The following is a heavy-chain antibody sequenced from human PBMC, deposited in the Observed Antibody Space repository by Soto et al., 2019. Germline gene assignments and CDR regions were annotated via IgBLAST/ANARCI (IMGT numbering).Heavy chain of an antibody. V-gene: IGHV4-59*01. CDR2: ISYSRST. Sequence: SETLSLTCTVSGGSISSYYWSWIRQPPGKGLEWIGYISYSRSTNYNPSLKSRVTISVDTSKNQFSLKLSSVTAADTAVYYCARGAPDSNSSDWFDPWGQGXLVTVYS. CDR3: ARGAPDSNSSDWFDP. D-gene: IGHD6-6*01. J-gene: IGHJ5*02. CDR1: GGSISSYY.